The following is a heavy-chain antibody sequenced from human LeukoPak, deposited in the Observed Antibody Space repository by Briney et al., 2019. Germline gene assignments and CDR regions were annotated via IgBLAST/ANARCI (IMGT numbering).Heavy chain of an antibody. J-gene: IGHJ4*02. V-gene: IGHV3-53*01. CDR2: IYSGGST. CDR3: TKTGNPATGDY. CDR1: GFTVSNNY. D-gene: IGHD1-1*01. Sequence: GGSLRLSCAASGFTVSNNYMSWVRQAPGKGVEWVSVIYSGGSTYYADSVKGRFTISRDNSKNTLYLQMNSLRAEDTAVYYCTKTGNPATGDYWGQGTLVTVSS.